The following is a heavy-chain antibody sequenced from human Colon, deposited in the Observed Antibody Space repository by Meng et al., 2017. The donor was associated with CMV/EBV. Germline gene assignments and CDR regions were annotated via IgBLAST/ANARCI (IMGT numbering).Heavy chain of an antibody. CDR2: IIPIFGTA. J-gene: IGHJ4*02. V-gene: IGHV1-69*05. D-gene: IGHD3-22*01. CDR3: ARADSSGYYFDY. CDR1: GGTFSSDA. Sequence: WKAYGGTFSSDAISWVRKAPGQGLEWMGEIIPIFGTANYAQKFQGRVTITTDESTSTAYMELSSMRSEDTAVYYCARADSSGYYFDYWGQGTLVTVSS.